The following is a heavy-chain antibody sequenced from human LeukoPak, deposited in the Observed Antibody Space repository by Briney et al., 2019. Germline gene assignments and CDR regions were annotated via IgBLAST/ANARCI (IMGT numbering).Heavy chain of an antibody. J-gene: IGHJ4*02. D-gene: IGHD5-18*01. CDR1: GYTFTSYY. CDR3: ARETRLWLLSY. CDR2: INPSGGST. V-gene: IGHV1-46*01. Sequence: ASVKVSCKASGYTFTSYYMHWVRQAPGQELEWMGIINPSGGSTSYAQKFQGRVTMTRDTSTSTVYMELSSLRSEDTAVYYCARETRLWLLSYWGQGTLVTVSS.